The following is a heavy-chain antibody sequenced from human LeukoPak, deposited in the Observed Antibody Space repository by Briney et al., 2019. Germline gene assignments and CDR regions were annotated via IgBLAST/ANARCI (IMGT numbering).Heavy chain of an antibody. D-gene: IGHD2-2*01. J-gene: IGHJ4*02. V-gene: IGHV1-18*01. CDR2: ISAYNGNT. Sequence: ASVKVSCKASGYTFTSYGISRVRQAPGQGLEWMGWISAYNGNTNYAQKLQGRVTMTTDTSTSIAYMGLRSLRSDDTAVYYCARDRRSGYCSSTSCYLYDYWGQGTLVTVSS. CDR1: GYTFTSYG. CDR3: ARDRRSGYCSSTSCYLYDY.